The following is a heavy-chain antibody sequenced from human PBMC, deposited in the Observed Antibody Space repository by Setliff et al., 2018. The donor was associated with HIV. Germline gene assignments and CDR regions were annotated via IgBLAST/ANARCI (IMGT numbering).Heavy chain of an antibody. Sequence: SETLSLTCTVSAYSIRNGYYWGWIRQSPGKGLEWIGTLYYDGNTYYNPSLKSRVTMSVDTSKNQFSLNLNSVTAADTAVYYCARETIRSGHPSEAGFDFWGQGALVTVS. J-gene: IGHJ4*02. V-gene: IGHV4-38-2*02. CDR3: ARETIRSGHPSEAGFDF. CDR1: AYSIRNGYY. CDR2: LYYDGNT. D-gene: IGHD6-19*01.